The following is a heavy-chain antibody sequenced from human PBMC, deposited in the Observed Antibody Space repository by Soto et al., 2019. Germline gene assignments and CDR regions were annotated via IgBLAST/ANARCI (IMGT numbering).Heavy chain of an antibody. V-gene: IGHV3-23*01. CDR1: GFTFSFYA. Sequence: GGSLRLSCAASGFTFSFYAMSWVRQAPGKGLEWVSAISGSGSATYYADSVKGRFTISRDNSKNTLYLQMSSLRAEDTAVYYFAKSPKSTNWHRNFDFWGLGTLVTVSS. CDR3: AKSPKSTNWHRNFDF. D-gene: IGHD1-1*01. J-gene: IGHJ4*02. CDR2: ISGSGSAT.